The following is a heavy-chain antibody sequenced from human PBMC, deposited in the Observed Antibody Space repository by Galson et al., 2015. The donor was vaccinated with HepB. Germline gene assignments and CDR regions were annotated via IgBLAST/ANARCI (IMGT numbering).Heavy chain of an antibody. J-gene: IGHJ4*02. D-gene: IGHD1-14*01. Sequence: SLRLSCAASGFTVSGYYMRWVRQAPGKGLEWVSIIYSGGSTYYADSVKGRFTISRDRSKNTLNLQMNSLRAEDTAVYYCARQVHPLREPGDYFDYWGQGTLVTVSS. CDR1: GFTVSGYY. CDR3: ARQVHPLREPGDYFDY. CDR2: IYSGGST. V-gene: IGHV3-66*04.